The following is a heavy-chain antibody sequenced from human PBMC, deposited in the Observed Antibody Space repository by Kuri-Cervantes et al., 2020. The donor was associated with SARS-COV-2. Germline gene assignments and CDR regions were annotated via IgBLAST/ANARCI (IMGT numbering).Heavy chain of an antibody. CDR1: GFSFSGYW. J-gene: IGHJ6*02. D-gene: IGHD3-3*01. V-gene: IGHV3-7*05. CDR2: IKGNGSQK. CDR3: ARKPHYDLCFMDV. Sequence: GGSLRFPFAASGFSFSGYWMSWFRQAPGKGLEWVANIKGNGSQKYYVDSVKGRFTISGDNAKNSLYLQMNSLRAEDTDVYYCARKPHYDLCFMDVWGQGTTVTVSS.